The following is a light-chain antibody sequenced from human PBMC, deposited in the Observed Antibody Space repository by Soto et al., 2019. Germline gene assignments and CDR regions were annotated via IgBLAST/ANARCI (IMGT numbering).Light chain of an antibody. CDR1: QDISNY. V-gene: IGKV1-33*01. J-gene: IGKJ4*01. Sequence: DIQMTQSPSSLSASVGDRVTITCQASQDISNYLNWLQQKPGKAPKLLIYDASGLETGVPSRFSGSGSGTDFTFTISSLQPEDIATYFCQHYDNLPQTHFPFGGGTKVEI. CDR3: QHYDNLPQTHFP. CDR2: DAS.